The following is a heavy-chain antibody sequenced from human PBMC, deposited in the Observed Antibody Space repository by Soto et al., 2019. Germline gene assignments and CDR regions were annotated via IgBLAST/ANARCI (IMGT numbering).Heavy chain of an antibody. CDR3: ATHLLLWFGELSPTPTRPHGNIDY. D-gene: IGHD3-10*01. CDR1: GGSISSYY. V-gene: IGHV4-59*08. Sequence: PSETLSLTCTVSGGSISSYYWSWIRQPPGKGLEWIGYIYYSGSTNYNPSLKSRVTISVDTSKNQFSLKLSSVTAADTAVYYCATHLLLWFGELSPTPTRPHGNIDYWGQGTLVTVSS. CDR2: IYYSGST. J-gene: IGHJ4*02.